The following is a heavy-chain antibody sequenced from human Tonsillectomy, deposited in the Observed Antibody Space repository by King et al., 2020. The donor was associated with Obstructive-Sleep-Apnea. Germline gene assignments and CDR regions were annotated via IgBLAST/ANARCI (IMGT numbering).Heavy chain of an antibody. D-gene: IGHD3-16*02. CDR3: ARGDYVWGSYRTLFDY. CDR1: GFTFSSYA. CDR2: ISYDGSNK. V-gene: IGHV3-30-3*01. J-gene: IGHJ4*02. Sequence: VQLVESGGGVVQPGRSLRLSCAASGFTFSSYAMHWVRQAPGKGLEWVAVISYDGSNKYYADSVKGRFTISRDNSKNTRYLQMNSLRAEDTGVYYCARGDYVWGSYRTLFDYWGQGTLVTVSS.